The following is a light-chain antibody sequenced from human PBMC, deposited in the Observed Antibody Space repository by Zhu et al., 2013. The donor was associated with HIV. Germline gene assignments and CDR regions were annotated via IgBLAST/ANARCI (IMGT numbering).Light chain of an antibody. CDR2: AAS. CDR1: QDIGRY. CDR3: HHVNDNPA. V-gene: IGKV1-9*01. Sequence: DFQMTQSPSSLSASVGDRVTITCRASQDIGRYLAWYQQRPGKAPELLVYAASTLQDGVPSRFAGRGSGTEFTLTITGLQPEDFATYYCHHVNDNPAFGPGTTVDFK. J-gene: IGKJ3*01.